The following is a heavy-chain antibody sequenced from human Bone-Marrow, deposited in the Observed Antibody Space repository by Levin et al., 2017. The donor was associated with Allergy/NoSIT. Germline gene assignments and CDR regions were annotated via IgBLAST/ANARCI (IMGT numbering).Heavy chain of an antibody. CDR1: GYTFTNYW. CDR3: ARQGEQVGPTYLVPFDS. D-gene: IGHD1-26*01. CDR2: IYPADSDT. Sequence: KVSCKGLGYTFTNYWIAWVRQTPGKGPEWMGSIYPADSDTTYSPSFQGQVTISVDKSISTAYLQWSSLKASDTATIYCARQGEQVGPTYLVPFDSWGQGTLVTVSS. V-gene: IGHV5-51*01. J-gene: IGHJ4*02.